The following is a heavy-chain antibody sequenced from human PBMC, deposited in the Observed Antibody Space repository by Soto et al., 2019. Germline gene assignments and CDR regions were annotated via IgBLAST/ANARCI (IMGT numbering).Heavy chain of an antibody. Sequence: VQLQESGPGLVKASETLSLTCTVSSGPFSTYYWSWIWQPAGRGLEWIGRIYSSGSTLYNPSLKSRVTMSVDTSKNQISLKLTSVTAADTAVYYCAGGQAADYFDYWGQGSLVIVSS. V-gene: IGHV4-4*07. CDR2: IYSSGST. D-gene: IGHD6-13*01. J-gene: IGHJ4*02. CDR3: AGGQAADYFDY. CDR1: SGPFSTYY.